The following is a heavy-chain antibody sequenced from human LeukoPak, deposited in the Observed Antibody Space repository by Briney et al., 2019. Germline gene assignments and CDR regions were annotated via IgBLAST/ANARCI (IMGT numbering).Heavy chain of an antibody. CDR3: AKDQYHYDSSGSKSK. Sequence: GGSLRLSCAASGFTFSSYAMSWVRQAPGKGLEWVSAISGSGGSTYYADSVKGRFTISRDNSKNTLYLQMNSLRAEDTAVYYCAKDQYHYDSSGSKSKWGQGTLVTVSS. CDR2: ISGSGGST. D-gene: IGHD3-22*01. CDR1: GFTFSSYA. V-gene: IGHV3-23*01. J-gene: IGHJ4*02.